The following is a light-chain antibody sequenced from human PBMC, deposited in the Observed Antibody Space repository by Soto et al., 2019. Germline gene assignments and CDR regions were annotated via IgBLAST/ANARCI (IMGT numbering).Light chain of an antibody. J-gene: IGKJ4*01. CDR1: QNVIRY. V-gene: IGKV3-11*01. CDR3: QQSYSTPLT. CDR2: DAS. Sequence: EIVLTQSPATLSLSPGERSTLSCMAIQNVIRYFAWYQQKAGQAPRLLIYDASNRATGIPARYSGSGSGTDFTLTISRLEPEDVATYYCQQSYSTPLTFGGGTKVDIK.